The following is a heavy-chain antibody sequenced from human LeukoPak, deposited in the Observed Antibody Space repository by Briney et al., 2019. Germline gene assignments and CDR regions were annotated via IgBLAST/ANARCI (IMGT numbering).Heavy chain of an antibody. CDR3: ARGYDSSGYYPDY. Sequence: KPGGCLRPSCAAAGFTFSDYYMSWIRQAPGDGLGWVSYISSSSSYTNYADSVKGRFTISRDNTKNSLYLQMNRLRAEDTAVYYCARGYDSSGYYPDYWGQGTLVSVS. V-gene: IGHV3-11*05. CDR1: GFTFSDYY. CDR2: ISSSSSYT. D-gene: IGHD3-22*01. J-gene: IGHJ4*02.